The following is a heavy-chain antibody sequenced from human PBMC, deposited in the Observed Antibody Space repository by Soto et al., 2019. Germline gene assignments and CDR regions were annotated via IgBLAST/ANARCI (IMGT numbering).Heavy chain of an antibody. V-gene: IGHV3-7*01. CDR3: VCGGNFFVY. J-gene: IGHJ4*02. CDR2: INQDGSER. D-gene: IGHD3-16*01. CDR1: GFTFSTYW. Sequence: EVQLVESGGGLVQPGGSQRLPCAASGFTFSTYWMTWVRQPPGKGLEWVASINQDGSERYYVDSVRGRFTISRDNAKNSLYLQMNSRRAEDTAVYYCVCGGNFFVYWGQGTLVTVSP.